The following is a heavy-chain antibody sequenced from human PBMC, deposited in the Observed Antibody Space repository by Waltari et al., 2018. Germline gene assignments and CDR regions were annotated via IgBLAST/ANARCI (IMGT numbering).Heavy chain of an antibody. CDR2: YFSGST. Sequence: QVQLEESGPGLVKASETLSLTCSFSGGSVSDYYWGWIRQPTGRNLEWIGRYFSGSTYYNPSLQNRPTMSLDTSRTQFSLKLNSVTAADTAVYYCVIELNVLGHGTMVTVSS. V-gene: IGHV4-4*07. CDR3: VIELNV. CDR1: GGSVSDYY. D-gene: IGHD3-10*01. J-gene: IGHJ3*01.